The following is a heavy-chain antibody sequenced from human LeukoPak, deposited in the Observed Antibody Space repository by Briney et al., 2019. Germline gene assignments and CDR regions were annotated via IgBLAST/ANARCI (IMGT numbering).Heavy chain of an antibody. Sequence: GGSLRLSCAASGFTFDDYAMHWVRQAPGKGLEWVSGISWNSGSIGYADSVKGRFTISRDNAKNSLYLQMNSLRAEDTALYYCARHTYYGGNDYWGQGTLVTVSS. CDR3: ARHTYYGGNDY. J-gene: IGHJ4*02. CDR1: GFTFDDYA. V-gene: IGHV3-9*01. CDR2: ISWNSGSI. D-gene: IGHD4-23*01.